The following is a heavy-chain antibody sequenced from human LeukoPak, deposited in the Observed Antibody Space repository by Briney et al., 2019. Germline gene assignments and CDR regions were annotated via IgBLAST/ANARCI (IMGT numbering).Heavy chain of an antibody. V-gene: IGHV3-23*01. CDR1: GFTFSSYA. CDR3: AKCIGVVLDTFDI. CDR2: ISGSGGST. J-gene: IGHJ3*02. D-gene: IGHD3-3*01. Sequence: GGSLRLSCAASGFTFSSYAMSWVRQAPGKGLERVSAISGSGGSTYYADSVKGRFTISRDNSKNTLYLQMNSLRAEDTAVYYCAKCIGVVLDTFDIWGQGTMVTVSS.